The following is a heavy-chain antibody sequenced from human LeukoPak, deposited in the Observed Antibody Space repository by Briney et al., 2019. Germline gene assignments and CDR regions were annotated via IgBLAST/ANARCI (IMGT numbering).Heavy chain of an antibody. V-gene: IGHV1-2*02. CDR2: INPNSGGT. J-gene: IGHJ4*02. Sequence: ASVKVSCKASGYTFTGYYMHWVRQAPGQGLEWMGWINPNSGGTNYAQKFQGRVTMTRDTSISTAYMDLSRLRSDDTAVYYCARVSGYFDWLFYFDYWGQGTLVTVSS. CDR3: ARVSGYFDWLFYFDY. CDR1: GYTFTGYY. D-gene: IGHD3-9*01.